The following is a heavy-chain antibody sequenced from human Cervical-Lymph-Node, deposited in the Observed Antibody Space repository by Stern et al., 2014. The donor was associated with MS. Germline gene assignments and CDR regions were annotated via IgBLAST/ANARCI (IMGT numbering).Heavy chain of an antibody. CDR2: IPYSGGT. Sequence: VQLVESGPGLVKPSQTLSLTCTVSGGSISSGDNYWSWIRQPPGKGPEWIGYIPYSGGTNFNPYIQRRATISADTSKNQFSLKLNSMTAADTALYYCARVPDYGDAFFDYWGQGILVTVSS. D-gene: IGHD4-17*01. J-gene: IGHJ4*02. CDR3: ARVPDYGDAFFDY. CDR1: GGSISSGDNY. V-gene: IGHV4-30-4*01.